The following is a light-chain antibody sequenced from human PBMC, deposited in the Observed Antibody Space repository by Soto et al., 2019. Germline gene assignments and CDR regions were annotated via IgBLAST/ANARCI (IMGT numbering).Light chain of an antibody. J-gene: IGKJ1*01. V-gene: IGKV3D-20*02. CDR2: GAS. CDR3: HQRQSWPRT. Sequence: EIVLTQSPDTLSLSPGERATLSCRASQSVSTNSLAWYQQRPGQAPRPLIYGASSRATGTPARFSASGSGTDFTLTISDVQPEDFALYYCHQRQSWPRTLGQGTKVDIK. CDR1: QSVSTNS.